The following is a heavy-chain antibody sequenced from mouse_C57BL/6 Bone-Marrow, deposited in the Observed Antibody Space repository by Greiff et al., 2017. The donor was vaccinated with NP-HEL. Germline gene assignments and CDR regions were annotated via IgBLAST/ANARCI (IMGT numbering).Heavy chain of an antibody. CDR2: IHPNSGST. CDR1: GYTFTSYW. V-gene: IGHV1-64*01. Sequence: VQLKESGAELVKPGASVSLSCKASGYTFTSYWMHWVKQRPGQGLEWIGMIHPNSGSTNYNEKFKSKATLTVDKSSSTAYMQLSSLTSEDSAVYYCARKPPYYSNYAWFAYWGQGTLVTVSA. D-gene: IGHD2-5*01. J-gene: IGHJ3*01. CDR3: ARKPPYYSNYAWFAY.